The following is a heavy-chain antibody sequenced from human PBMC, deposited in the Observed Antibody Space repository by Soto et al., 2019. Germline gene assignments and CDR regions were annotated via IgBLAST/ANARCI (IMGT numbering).Heavy chain of an antibody. D-gene: IGHD3-22*01. J-gene: IGHJ4*02. CDR2: IYPGDSDT. CDR3: ARHSGHYYDSSGYPIDY. CDR1: GYSFTSYW. V-gene: IGHV5-51*01. Sequence: PGESLKLSCKGSGYSFTSYWIGWVRQMPGKGLEWMGIIYPGDSDTRYSPSFQGQVTISADKSISTAYLQWSSLKASDTAMYYCARHSGHYYDSSGYPIDYWGQGTLVTVSS.